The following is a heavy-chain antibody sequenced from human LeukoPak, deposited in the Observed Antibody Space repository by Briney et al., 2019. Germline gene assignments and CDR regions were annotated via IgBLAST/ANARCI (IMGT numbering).Heavy chain of an antibody. CDR3: ARDRVSDIVVVPAAMARDDY. V-gene: IGHV1-18*01. D-gene: IGHD2-2*01. CDR1: GYTFTSYG. Sequence: ASVKVSCKASGYTFTSYGISWVRQAPGQGLEWMGWISAYNGNTNYAQKLQGRVTMTTDTSTSTAYMELSSLRSEDTAVYYCARDRVSDIVVVPAAMARDDYWGQGTLVTVSS. J-gene: IGHJ4*02. CDR2: ISAYNGNT.